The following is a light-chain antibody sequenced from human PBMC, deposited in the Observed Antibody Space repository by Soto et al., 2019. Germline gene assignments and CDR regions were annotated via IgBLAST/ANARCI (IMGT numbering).Light chain of an antibody. J-gene: IGKJ4*01. CDR3: QQPNSYPLT. V-gene: IGKV1-9*01. Sequence: DIQLTQSPASLSASVGDRVTITCRASQGISSYLAWYQQKPGKAPKLLIYAASTLQSGVPSRFSGSGSGTEFTLTISSLQPEDFETYYCQQPNSYPLTFGGGTKVDIK. CDR1: QGISSY. CDR2: AAS.